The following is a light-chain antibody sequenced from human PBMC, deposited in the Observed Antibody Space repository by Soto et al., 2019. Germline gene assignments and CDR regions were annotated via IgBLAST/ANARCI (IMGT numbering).Light chain of an antibody. V-gene: IGLV2-14*01. J-gene: IGLJ3*02. CDR3: SSYTSSSTPWA. CDR1: SSDVGGYNY. CDR2: EVS. Sequence: QSALTQPASVSGSPGQSITISCTGTSSDVGGYNYVSWYQQHPGKAPKLMIYEVSNRPSGVSNRFSGSKSGNTASLTISGLQAEDEADYYCSSYTSSSTPWAVGGGTELTVL.